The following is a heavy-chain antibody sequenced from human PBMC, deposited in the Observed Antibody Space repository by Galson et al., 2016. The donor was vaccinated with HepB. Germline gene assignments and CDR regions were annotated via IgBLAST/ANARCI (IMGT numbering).Heavy chain of an antibody. CDR1: GDSVSSNSAG. CDR3: ARSYLLGRGFGW. J-gene: IGHJ4*02. CDR2: TYYRSNWHN. V-gene: IGHV6-1*01. Sequence: CAISGDSVSSNSAGWYWIRQTPSRGLECLGRTYYRSNWHNDYAESVKSRITINPDTSKNQFSLHLNSLTPEDTAVYYCARSYLLGRGFGWWGQGTLVTVSS. D-gene: IGHD7-27*01.